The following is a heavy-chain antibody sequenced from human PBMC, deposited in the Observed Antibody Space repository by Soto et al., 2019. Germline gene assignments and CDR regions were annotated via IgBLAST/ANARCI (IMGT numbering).Heavy chain of an antibody. V-gene: IGHV4-31*03. CDR1: GGSISSGGYY. D-gene: IGHD3-10*01. Sequence: QVQLQESGPGLVKPSQTLSLTCTVSGGSISSGGYYWSWIRQHPGKGLEWIGYIYYSGSTYYNPSLKSRVTISVDTSKNHFSLKLSSVTAADTAVYYCARESGFGELLWDNWFDPWGQGTLVTVSS. J-gene: IGHJ5*02. CDR3: ARESGFGELLWDNWFDP. CDR2: IYYSGST.